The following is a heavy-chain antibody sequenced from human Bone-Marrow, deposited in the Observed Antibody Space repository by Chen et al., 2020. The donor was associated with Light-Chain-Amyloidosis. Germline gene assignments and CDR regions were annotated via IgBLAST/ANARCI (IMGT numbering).Heavy chain of an antibody. CDR3: ARSEEMSTNGPNIDY. Sequence: QVQLHESGPGLVKPSQTLSLTCAVSGYSISSGHCWGWIRQPPGKGREWIGNIYHIGSTYYKPSLKRRVTISVDTFKNQFSLRLTSVTAADTAVYYCARSEEMSTNGPNIDYWGQGTLVTVSS. CDR2: IYHIGST. CDR1: GYSISSGHC. V-gene: IGHV4-38-2*01. D-gene: IGHD1-1*01. J-gene: IGHJ4*02.